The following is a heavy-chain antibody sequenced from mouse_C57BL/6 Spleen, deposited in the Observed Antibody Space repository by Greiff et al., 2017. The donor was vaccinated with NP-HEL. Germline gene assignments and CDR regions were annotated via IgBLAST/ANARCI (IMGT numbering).Heavy chain of an antibody. Sequence: EVQLVESGGGLVKPGGSLKLSCAASGFTFSDYGMHWVRQAPEKGLEWVAYISSGGSTIYYADTVKGRFTISRDNAKNPLFLQMTSLSAEDKAMYYCARTHLLLLADYWGQGTSVTVSS. V-gene: IGHV5-17*01. CDR3: ARTHLLLLADY. CDR2: ISSGGSTI. CDR1: GFTFSDYG. D-gene: IGHD1-1*01. J-gene: IGHJ4*01.